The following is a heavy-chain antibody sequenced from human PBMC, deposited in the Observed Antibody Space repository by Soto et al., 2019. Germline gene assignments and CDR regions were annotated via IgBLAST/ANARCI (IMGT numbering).Heavy chain of an antibody. J-gene: IGHJ4*02. CDR1: GYTLTELS. CDR3: ARGLRYCSSTSCYIY. CDR2: FDPEDGET. D-gene: IGHD2-2*02. Sequence: ASVKVSCKVSGYTLTELSMHWVRQAPGKGLEWMGGFDPEDGETTYAQKFQGRVTMTRNTSTDTAYMELSSLRSEDTAVYYCARGLRYCSSTSCYIYWGQGTLVTVSS. V-gene: IGHV1-24*01.